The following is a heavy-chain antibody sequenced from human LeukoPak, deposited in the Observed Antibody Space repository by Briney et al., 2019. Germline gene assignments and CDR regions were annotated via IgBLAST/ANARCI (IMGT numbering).Heavy chain of an antibody. V-gene: IGHV4-59*01. J-gene: IGHJ4*02. Sequence: SETLSLTCAVYGGSFSAYYWSWIRQPPGKGLEWIGYIYYSGSTNYNPSLKSRVTISVDTSKKQFSLKVSSVTAADTAVYYCARSRDAYNRDFDYWGQGTLVTVSS. CDR2: IYYSGST. CDR1: GGSFSAYY. D-gene: IGHD5-24*01. CDR3: ARSRDAYNRDFDY.